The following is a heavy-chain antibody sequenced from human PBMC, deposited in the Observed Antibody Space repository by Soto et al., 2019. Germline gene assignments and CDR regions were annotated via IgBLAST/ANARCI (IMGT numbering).Heavy chain of an antibody. D-gene: IGHD5-18*01. J-gene: IGHJ4*02. V-gene: IGHV1-3*01. Sequence: GASGKVSCKASGYTFTSYAMHWVRQAPGQRLEWMGWINAGNGNTKYSQKFQGRVTITRDTSASTAYMELSSLRSEDTAVYYCARGLNGYLHYFDYWGQGTPVTVSS. CDR2: INAGNGNT. CDR1: GYTFTSYA. CDR3: ARGLNGYLHYFDY.